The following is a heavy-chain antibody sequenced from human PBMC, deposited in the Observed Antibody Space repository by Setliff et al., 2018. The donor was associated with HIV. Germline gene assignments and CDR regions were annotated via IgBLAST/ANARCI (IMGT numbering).Heavy chain of an antibody. CDR1: GFTFSSYA. CDR3: GKVKGIEAAGSSAFDI. Sequence: GGSLRLSCAASGFTFSSYAMHWVRQAPGKGLEWVAVISYDGSNKYYADSAKGRFTISRDNSKSTLYLQMNSLRAEDTAVYYCGKVKGIEAAGSSAFDIWGQGTMVTVSS. D-gene: IGHD6-13*01. J-gene: IGHJ3*02. CDR2: ISYDGSNK. V-gene: IGHV3-30-3*01.